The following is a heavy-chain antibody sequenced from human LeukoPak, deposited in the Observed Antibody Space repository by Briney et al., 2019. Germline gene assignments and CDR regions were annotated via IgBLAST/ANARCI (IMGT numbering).Heavy chain of an antibody. J-gene: IGHJ6*02. CDR3: GTWMTGYFYYYGMDV. CDR1: GGTFSSYA. D-gene: IGHD3-9*01. V-gene: IGHV1-69*13. CDR2: IIPIFGTA. Sequence: GASVKVSCKASGGTFSSYAISWVRQAPGQGLEWMGGIIPIFGTANYAQKFQDRVTITADESTSTAYMELSSLRSEDTAVYYCGTWMTGYFYYYGMDVWGQGTTVTVS.